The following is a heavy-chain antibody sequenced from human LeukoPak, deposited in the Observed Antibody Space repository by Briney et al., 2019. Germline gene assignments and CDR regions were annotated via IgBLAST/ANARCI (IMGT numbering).Heavy chain of an antibody. V-gene: IGHV1-69*05. Sequence: ASVKVSCEPAGRTFSSYAISWVRQAPGQGLEWMGRIIPIFGTANYAQKFQGRVTITTDESTSTAYMELSSLRSEDTAVYYCAVYSSGWYGENYYFDYWGQGTLVTVSS. J-gene: IGHJ4*02. CDR1: GRTFSSYA. CDR2: IIPIFGTA. D-gene: IGHD6-19*01. CDR3: AVYSSGWYGENYYFDY.